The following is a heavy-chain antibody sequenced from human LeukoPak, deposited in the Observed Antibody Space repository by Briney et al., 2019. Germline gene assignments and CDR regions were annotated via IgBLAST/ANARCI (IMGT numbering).Heavy chain of an antibody. V-gene: IGHV3-23*01. CDR1: GFSFGSHP. CDR2: ITGSGDYT. CDR3: AKDREGLSSGYDLEYFDY. Sequence: GGSLGLSCAASGFSFGSHPMNWVRQAPGKGLEWVSGITGSGDYTYYIDSVQGRFTISRDNSKNMLFLQMNSVRAEDTAVYYCAKDREGLSSGYDLEYFDYWGQGTLVTASS. J-gene: IGHJ4*02. D-gene: IGHD5-12*01.